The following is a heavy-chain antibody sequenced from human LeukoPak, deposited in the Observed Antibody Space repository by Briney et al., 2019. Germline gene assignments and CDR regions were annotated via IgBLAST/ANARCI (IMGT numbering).Heavy chain of an antibody. Sequence: QSGGSLRLSCAASGFTFSDYSISWVRQAPGKGLEWVSYISNTADTQYYADSVRGRFTTSRDNAKNSAYLQMNTLRAEDTAVYYCARDRGYCSGGSCYRYFETWGQGTLVTVSS. CDR3: ARDRGYCSGGSCYRYFET. D-gene: IGHD2-15*01. CDR1: GFTFSDYS. CDR2: ISNTADTQ. V-gene: IGHV3-48*01. J-gene: IGHJ4*02.